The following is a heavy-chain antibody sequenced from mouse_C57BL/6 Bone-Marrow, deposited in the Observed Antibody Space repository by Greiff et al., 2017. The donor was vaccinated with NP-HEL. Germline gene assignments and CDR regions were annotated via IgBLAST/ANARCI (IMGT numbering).Heavy chain of an antibody. CDR3: ALITKGY. J-gene: IGHJ2*01. CDR2: ISDGGSYT. D-gene: IGHD1-1*01. CDR1: GFTFSSYA. Sequence: EVKVVESGGGLVKPGGSLKLSCAASGFTFSSYAMSWVRQTPEKRLEWVATISDGGSYTYYPDNVKGRFTISRDNAKNNLYLQMSHLKSEDTAMYYCALITKGYWGQGTTLTVSS. V-gene: IGHV5-4*03.